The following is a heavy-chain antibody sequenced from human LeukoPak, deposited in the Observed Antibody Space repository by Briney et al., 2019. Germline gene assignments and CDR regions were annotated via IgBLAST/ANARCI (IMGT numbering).Heavy chain of an antibody. V-gene: IGHV4-39*07. D-gene: IGHD3-22*01. CDR3: ARDPGSNYYDSSGRFDY. CDR1: GGSISSYY. J-gene: IGHJ4*02. CDR2: IYYSGST. Sequence: SETLSLTCTVSGGSISSYYWGWIRQPPGKGLEWIGSIYYSGSTYYNPSLKSRVTISVDTSKNQFSLKLSSVTAADTAVYYCARDPGSNYYDSSGRFDYWGQGTLVTVSS.